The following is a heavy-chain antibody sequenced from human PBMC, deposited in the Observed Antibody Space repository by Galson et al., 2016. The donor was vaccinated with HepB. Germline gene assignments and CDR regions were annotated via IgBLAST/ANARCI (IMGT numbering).Heavy chain of an antibody. J-gene: IGHJ6*02. V-gene: IGHV3-48*04. CDR2: ISSSSSTI. Sequence: SLRLSCAASGFTFSSYSMNWVRQAPGKGLEWVSYISSSSSTIYYADSVKGRFTISRDNAKNSLYLQMTSLRAEDTAVYYCARGVYYYYGMDVWGQGTTVTVSS. CDR3: ARGVYYYYGMDV. CDR1: GFTFSSYS.